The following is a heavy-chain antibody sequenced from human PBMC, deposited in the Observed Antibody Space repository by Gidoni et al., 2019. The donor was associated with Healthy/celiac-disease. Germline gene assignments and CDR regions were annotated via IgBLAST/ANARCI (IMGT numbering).Heavy chain of an antibody. Sequence: QVQLVQSGAEVKKPGASVKVSCKVSMHWVRQAPGKGLEWMGGFDPEDGETIYAQKFQGRVTMTEDTSTDTAYMELSSLRSEDTAVYYCATWSPVKAFDYWGQGTLVTVSS. J-gene: IGHJ4*02. CDR2: FDPEDGET. CDR3: ATWSPVKAFDY. V-gene: IGHV1-24*01.